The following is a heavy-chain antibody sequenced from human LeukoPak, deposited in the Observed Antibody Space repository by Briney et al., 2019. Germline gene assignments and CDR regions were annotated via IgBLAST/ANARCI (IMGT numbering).Heavy chain of an antibody. CDR2: IWYDGSKK. CDR3: ARPGSYLNDY. D-gene: IGHD1-26*01. J-gene: IGHJ4*02. CDR1: GFSFSSHG. Sequence: GGSLRLSCAASGFSFSSHGMHWVRQAPGKGLEWVALIWYDGSKKYYAGSVKGRFTISRDNSKTTLYLEMNSLRAEDTAVYYCARPGSYLNDYWGQGTLVTVSS. V-gene: IGHV3-33*03.